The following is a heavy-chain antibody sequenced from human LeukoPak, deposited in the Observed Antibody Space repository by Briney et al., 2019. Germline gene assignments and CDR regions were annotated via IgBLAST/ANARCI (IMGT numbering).Heavy chain of an antibody. CDR1: GGTFSSYA. CDR2: IIPMFGTT. V-gene: IGHV1-69*13. J-gene: IGHJ6*02. CDR3: ARGRPYCTNGVCHPAIQYYYGMDV. Sequence: ASVKVSCKASGGTFSSYAISWVRQAPGQGLEWMGGIIPMFGTTNYVQKFQGRVTSIADESTSTAYMELSSLRSDDTAVYYCARGRPYCTNGVCHPAIQYYYGMDVWGQGTTVTVSS. D-gene: IGHD2-8*01.